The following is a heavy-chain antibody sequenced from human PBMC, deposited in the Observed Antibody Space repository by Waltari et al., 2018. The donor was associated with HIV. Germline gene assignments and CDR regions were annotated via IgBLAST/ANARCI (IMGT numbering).Heavy chain of an antibody. CDR3: AVLMAGYLDY. CDR2: ILPIFGTA. CDR1: GGTFSSYA. V-gene: IGHV1-69*01. J-gene: IGHJ4*02. Sequence: QVQLVQSGAEVKKPGSSVKLSCKASGGTFSSYAISWVVQAPGQGLEWMGGILPIFGTANYAQKCQGRVTITADDSTGTAYMELSSLRSEDTAVYYCAVLMAGYLDYWGQGTLVTVSS. D-gene: IGHD2-8*01.